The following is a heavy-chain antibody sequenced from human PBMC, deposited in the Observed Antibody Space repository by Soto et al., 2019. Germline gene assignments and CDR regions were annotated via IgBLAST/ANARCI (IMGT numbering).Heavy chain of an antibody. V-gene: IGHV3-7*01. Sequence: PGGSLRLSCAASGFTFSSYWMSWVRQAPGKGLEWVANIKQDGSEKYYVDSVKGRFTVSRDNAKNTLYLQMNSLRADDTAVYYCARDTDGLHYWGQGTLVTVSS. CDR2: IKQDGSEK. CDR3: ARDTDGLHY. CDR1: GFTFSSYW. J-gene: IGHJ4*02.